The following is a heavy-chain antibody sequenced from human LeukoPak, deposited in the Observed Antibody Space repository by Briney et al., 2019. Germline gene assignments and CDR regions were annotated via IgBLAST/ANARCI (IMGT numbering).Heavy chain of an antibody. CDR3: ARDPGGGDVDY. D-gene: IGHD2-21*02. Sequence: ASVKVSCKASGYTFTSYYMHWVRQAPGQGLEWMGIINPSGGSTSYAQKFQGRVTMTRDTSTSPVYMELSSLRSEDTAVYYCARDPGGGDVDYWGQGTLVSVSS. CDR2: INPSGGST. J-gene: IGHJ4*02. CDR1: GYTFTSYY. V-gene: IGHV1-46*01.